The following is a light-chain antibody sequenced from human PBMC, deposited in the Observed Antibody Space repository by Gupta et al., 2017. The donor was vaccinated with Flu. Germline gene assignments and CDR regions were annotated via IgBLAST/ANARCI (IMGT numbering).Light chain of an antibody. J-gene: IGLJ2*01. CDR2: DVN. CDR1: SSDVGAYDY. CDR3: KADGARNV. Sequence: QSALTQPRSVSGAPGQSVAISCTGTSSDVGAYDYVSWYQQHPGQAPKLIIYDVNKRPSGVPAWFTGSTSGNTASLTLAGREAEDEDDYHGKADGARNVFGGGTRLTVL. V-gene: IGLV2-11*01.